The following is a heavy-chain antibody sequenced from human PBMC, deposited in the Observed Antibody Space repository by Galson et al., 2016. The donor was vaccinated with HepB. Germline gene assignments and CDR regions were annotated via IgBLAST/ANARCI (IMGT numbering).Heavy chain of an antibody. Sequence: SLRLSCAASGFTFTTFGMHWVRQPLGKGLEWVALISYAGTTKYYADSVKGRFTVSRDNFKNTLFIQMHSLRAEDTAVYYCARGFGSDYEAFDVWGQGTMVSVSS. CDR1: GFTFTTFG. D-gene: IGHD5-12*01. CDR3: ARGFGSDYEAFDV. J-gene: IGHJ3*01. CDR2: ISYAGTTK. V-gene: IGHV3-33*01.